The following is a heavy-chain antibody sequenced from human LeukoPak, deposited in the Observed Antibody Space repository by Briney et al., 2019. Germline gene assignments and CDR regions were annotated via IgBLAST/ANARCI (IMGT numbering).Heavy chain of an antibody. CDR3: AVDNRHY. CDR1: GGSVISFY. D-gene: IGHD2-2*01. V-gene: IGHV4-4*07. J-gene: IGHJ4*02. Sequence: SETLSLTCTVAGGSVISFYWSWIRQAAGKGLEWIGRIYTSGNTNYNPSLKSRVTISVDKSKNQFSLKLISVTAADTGMYYCAVDNRHYWGQGTLVTVSS. CDR2: IYTSGNT.